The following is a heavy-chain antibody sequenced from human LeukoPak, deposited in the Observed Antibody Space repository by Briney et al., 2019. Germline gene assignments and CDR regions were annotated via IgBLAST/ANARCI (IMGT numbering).Heavy chain of an antibody. Sequence: GGSLRLSCAASGFTVSSNYMSWVRQAPGKGLEWVSVIYSGGSTYYADSVKGRFTISRDNSKNTLYLQMNSLRAEDTAVYYCATQSITMIGDYWGQGTLVTVSS. CDR3: ATQSITMIGDY. V-gene: IGHV3-66*01. D-gene: IGHD3-22*01. CDR2: IYSGGST. CDR1: GFTVSSNY. J-gene: IGHJ4*02.